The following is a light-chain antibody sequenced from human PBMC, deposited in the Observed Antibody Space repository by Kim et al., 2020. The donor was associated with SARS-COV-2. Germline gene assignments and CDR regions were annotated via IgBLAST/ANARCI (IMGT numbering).Light chain of an antibody. CDR3: CSYARGSIYV. V-gene: IGLV2-11*03. Sequence: SVTIFCTGSSSDVGSYNYVSWYRQHPGQAHKLLIYDVSKLTSGVPDRFSGSKSANTASLTISGLQAEDEADYYCCSYARGSIYVFGAGTKVTVL. J-gene: IGLJ1*01. CDR1: SSDVGSYNY. CDR2: DVS.